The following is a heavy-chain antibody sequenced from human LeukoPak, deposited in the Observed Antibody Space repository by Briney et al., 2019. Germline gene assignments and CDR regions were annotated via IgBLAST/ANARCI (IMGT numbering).Heavy chain of an antibody. J-gene: IGHJ4*02. D-gene: IGHD3-10*01. CDR2: ISGSGGST. CDR1: GFTFSSYA. V-gene: IGHV3-23*01. CDR3: AKDQTRNYYGSGSYDY. Sequence: GGSLRLSCAASGFTFSSYAMSWIRQAPGKGLEWVSAISGSGGSTYYADSVKGRFTISRDNSKNTLYLQMNSLRAEDTAVYYCAKDQTRNYYGSGSYDYWGQGTLVTVSS.